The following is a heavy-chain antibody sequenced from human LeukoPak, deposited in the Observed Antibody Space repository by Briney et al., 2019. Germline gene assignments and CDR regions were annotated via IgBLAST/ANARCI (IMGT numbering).Heavy chain of an antibody. J-gene: IGHJ3*02. CDR2: IEHSGST. V-gene: IGHV4-30-2*01. CDR3: ARHEAYCSGGSCYDAFDI. CDR1: GGSISSGGYY. D-gene: IGHD2-15*01. Sequence: PSETLSLTCTVSGGSISSGGYYWSWTRQPPGKGLEWIGYIEHSGSTYYNPSPKSRVTISVARSKNQFSLKLSSVTAADTAVYHCARHEAYCSGGSCYDAFDIWGQGTMVTVSS.